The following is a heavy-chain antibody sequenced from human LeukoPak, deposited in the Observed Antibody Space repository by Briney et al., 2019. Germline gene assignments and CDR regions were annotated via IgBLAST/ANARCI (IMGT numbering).Heavy chain of an antibody. V-gene: IGHV4-59*11. CDR3: AREKSPERKTWLQLGAFDV. Sequence: ALETLSLTCTVSGGSMSHHWSWIRQSPGKGLEWIGYISHTASTNYNPSLKSRVTLSIDTSKSQLSFQLTSVTAADTAVYYCAREKSPERKTWLQLGAFDVWGQGTVVTVSS. CDR1: GGSMSHH. CDR2: ISHTAST. J-gene: IGHJ3*01. D-gene: IGHD5-24*01.